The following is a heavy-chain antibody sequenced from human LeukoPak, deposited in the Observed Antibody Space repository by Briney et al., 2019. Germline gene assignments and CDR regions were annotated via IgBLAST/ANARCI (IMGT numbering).Heavy chain of an antibody. CDR1: GFTFSRYS. CDR3: ARIAAAPFYYMDV. V-gene: IGHV3-21*01. CDR2: ISTSSSYI. Sequence: GGSLRLSCAASGFTFSRYSMNWVRQAPGKGLEWVSSISTSSSYIYYADSVKGRFTSSRDNAKNSLYLQMNSLRAEDTAVYYCARIAAAPFYYMDVWGKGTTVTVSS. D-gene: IGHD6-13*01. J-gene: IGHJ6*03.